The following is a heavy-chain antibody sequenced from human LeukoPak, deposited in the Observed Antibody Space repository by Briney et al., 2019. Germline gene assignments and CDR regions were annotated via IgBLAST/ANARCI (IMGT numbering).Heavy chain of an antibody. Sequence: PSETLPLTCAVYVGSFSGYYWSWIRQPPGKGLEWIGEINHSGSTNYNPSLKSRVTISVDTSKNQFSLKLSSVTAADTAVYYCARASATVTTLGWFDPWGQGTLVTVSS. J-gene: IGHJ5*02. CDR3: ARASATVTTLGWFDP. CDR2: INHSGST. D-gene: IGHD4-17*01. CDR1: VGSFSGYY. V-gene: IGHV4-34*01.